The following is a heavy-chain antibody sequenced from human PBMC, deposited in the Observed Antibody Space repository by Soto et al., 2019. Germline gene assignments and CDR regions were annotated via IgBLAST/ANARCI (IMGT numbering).Heavy chain of an antibody. CDR2: INHSGST. CDR1: GGSVSGYY. V-gene: IGHV4-34*01. D-gene: IGHD3-16*01. J-gene: IGHJ4*02. Sequence: SETLSLTCAVYGGSVSGYYWSWIRQPPGKGLEWIGEINHSGSTNYNPSLKSRVTISVDSSKNQFSLKLSSVTAADTAVYYCARGFGLAYFDYWGQGTLVTVSS. CDR3: ARGFGLAYFDY.